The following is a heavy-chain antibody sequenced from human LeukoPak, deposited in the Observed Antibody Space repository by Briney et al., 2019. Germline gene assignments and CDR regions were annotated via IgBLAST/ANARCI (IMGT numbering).Heavy chain of an antibody. CDR2: INPNSGGT. J-gene: IGHJ4*02. CDR1: GYTFTGYY. D-gene: IGHD3-22*01. Sequence: ASVKVSCKASGYTFTGYYMHWVRQAPGQGLEWMGRINPNSGGTNYAQKFQGRVTMTRDTSISTAYMELSRLRSDDTAVYYCARDSGGTTYYYDSSGKIDYWGQGTLVTVSS. V-gene: IGHV1-2*06. CDR3: ARDSGGTTYYYDSSGKIDY.